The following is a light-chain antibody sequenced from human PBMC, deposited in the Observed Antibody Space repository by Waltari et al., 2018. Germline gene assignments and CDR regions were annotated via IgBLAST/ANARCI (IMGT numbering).Light chain of an antibody. V-gene: IGKV1-5*01. Sequence: DIQMTQSPSTLSASVGDRVTVTCRASQNINKWLAWYQQKPGKAPNLLIYDASTLQSGVPSRFSCSGFGTEFTLAISSLQPEDFATYFCQHYNTYPPTFGQGTRVELK. CDR1: QNINKW. J-gene: IGKJ1*01. CDR2: DAS. CDR3: QHYNTYPPT.